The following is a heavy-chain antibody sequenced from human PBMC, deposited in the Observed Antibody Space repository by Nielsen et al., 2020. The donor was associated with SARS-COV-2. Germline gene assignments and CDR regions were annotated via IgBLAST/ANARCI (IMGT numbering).Heavy chain of an antibody. V-gene: IGHV1-46*01. D-gene: IGHD2-15*01. CDR2: INPSGGST. Sequence: ASVKVSCKASGYTFTSYYMHWVRQAPGQGLEWMGIINPSGGSTSYAQKFQGRVTMTRDTSTSTVYMELSSLRSEDTAMYYCARAGCSGGSCYPVWGQGTLVTVSS. CDR3: ARAGCSGGSCYPV. CDR1: GYTFTSYY. J-gene: IGHJ4*02.